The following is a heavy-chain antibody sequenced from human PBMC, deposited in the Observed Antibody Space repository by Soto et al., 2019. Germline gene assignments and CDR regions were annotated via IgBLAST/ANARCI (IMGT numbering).Heavy chain of an antibody. V-gene: IGHV3-15*01. CDR3: TTGVSSNMITFGGVISPFDY. J-gene: IGHJ4*02. D-gene: IGHD3-16*02. CDR2: IKSKTDGGTT. CDR1: GFTFSNAW. Sequence: GGSLRLSCAASGFTFSNAWMSWVRQAPGKGLEWVGRIKSKTDGGTTDYAAPVKGRFTISRDDSKNTLYMQMNSLKTEDTAVYYCTTGVSSNMITFGGVISPFDYWGQGTLVTVSS.